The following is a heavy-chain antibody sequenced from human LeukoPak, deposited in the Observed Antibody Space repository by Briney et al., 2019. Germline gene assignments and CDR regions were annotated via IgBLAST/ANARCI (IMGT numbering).Heavy chain of an antibody. D-gene: IGHD3-10*01. CDR2: ISGSGGTT. V-gene: IGHV3-23*01. CDR3: AKRLGDY. CDR1: GFTFSSYA. J-gene: IGHJ4*02. Sequence: GGSLRLSCAASGFTFSSYAMSWVRQAPGKGLEWVSSISGSGGTTYYADSVKGRFSISRDDSKNTLFLQMNSLRADDTAVYYCAKRLGDYWGQGTLVTVSP.